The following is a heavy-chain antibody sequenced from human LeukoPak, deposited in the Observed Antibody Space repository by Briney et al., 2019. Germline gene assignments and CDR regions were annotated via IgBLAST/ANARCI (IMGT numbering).Heavy chain of an antibody. V-gene: IGHV3-23*01. CDR1: GFTFTNYA. J-gene: IGHJ4*02. D-gene: IGHD6-13*01. CDR3: ARTRIAAARQFDY. Sequence: GGSLRLSCAASGFTFTNYAMSWVRQAPGKGLEWVSAISASGGSSYYADSVKGRFTISRDNSKNTLYLQMNSLRAEDTAVYYCARTRIAAARQFDYWGQGTLVTVSS. CDR2: ISASGGSS.